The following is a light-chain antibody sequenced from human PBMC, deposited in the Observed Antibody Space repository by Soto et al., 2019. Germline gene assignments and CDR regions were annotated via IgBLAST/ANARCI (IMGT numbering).Light chain of an antibody. CDR3: SSFTSGSTL. CDR2: EVN. Sequence: QSALTQPASVSGSPGQSITISYTGTSSDIGAYNFVSWYQQHPGKAPKLMIYEVNNRPSGLSNRFSGSKSGNTASLTISGLQAEDEADYYCSSFTSGSTLFGTGTKLTVL. CDR1: SSDIGAYNF. V-gene: IGLV2-14*01. J-gene: IGLJ1*01.